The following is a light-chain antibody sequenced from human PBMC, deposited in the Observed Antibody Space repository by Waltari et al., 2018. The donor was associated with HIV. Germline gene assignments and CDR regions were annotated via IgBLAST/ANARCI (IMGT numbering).Light chain of an antibody. CDR1: SSNIGAGYD. Sequence: PGQRVTISCTGSSSNIGAGYDVHWYQQLPGTAPKLLIYGNSNRPSGVPDRFSGSKSGTSASLAITGLQAEDEADYYCQSYDSSLEVFGTGTKVTVL. V-gene: IGLV1-40*01. CDR2: GNS. J-gene: IGLJ1*01. CDR3: QSYDSSLEV.